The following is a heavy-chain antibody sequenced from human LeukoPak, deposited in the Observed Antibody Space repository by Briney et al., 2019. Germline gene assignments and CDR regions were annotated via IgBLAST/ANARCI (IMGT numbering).Heavy chain of an antibody. CDR3: ASRSRLLGYCSGGSCYSMDV. CDR2: IYYSGST. Sequence: SETLSLTCTVSGGSISSSSYYWGWIRQPPGKGLEWIGSIYYSGSTYYNPSLKSRVTISVDTSKNQFSLKLSSVTAADTAVHYCASRSRLLGYCSGGSCYSMDVWGKGTTVTVSS. CDR1: GGSISSSSYY. D-gene: IGHD2-15*01. J-gene: IGHJ6*03. V-gene: IGHV4-39*07.